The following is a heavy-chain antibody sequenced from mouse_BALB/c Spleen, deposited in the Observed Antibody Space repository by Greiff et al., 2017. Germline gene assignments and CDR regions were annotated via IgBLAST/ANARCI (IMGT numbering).Heavy chain of an antibody. CDR3: ARWGAMITTQASPWFAY. V-gene: IGHV1S81*02. D-gene: IGHD2-4*01. J-gene: IGHJ3*01. CDR2: INPSNGRT. CDR1: GYTFTSYW. Sequence: QVQLQQPGAELVKPGASVKLSCKASGYTFTSYWMHWVKQRPGQGLEWIGEINPSNGRTNYNEKFKSKATLTVDKSSSTAYMQLSSLTSEDSAVYYCARWGAMITTQASPWFAYWGQGTLVTVSA.